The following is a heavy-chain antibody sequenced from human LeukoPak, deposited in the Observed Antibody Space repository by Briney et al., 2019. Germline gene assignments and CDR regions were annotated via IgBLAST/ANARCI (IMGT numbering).Heavy chain of an antibody. Sequence: SQTLSLTCAISGDSVSSNSAAWNWIRQSPSRGLDWLGRTYYRSKWYNDYAVSVKSRITINPDTSKNQFSLQLNSVTPEDTAVYYCAREYYYGSGSVRLNWFDPWGQGTLVTVSS. D-gene: IGHD3-10*01. V-gene: IGHV6-1*01. J-gene: IGHJ5*02. CDR1: GDSVSSNSAA. CDR3: AREYYYGSGSVRLNWFDP. CDR2: TYYRSKWYN.